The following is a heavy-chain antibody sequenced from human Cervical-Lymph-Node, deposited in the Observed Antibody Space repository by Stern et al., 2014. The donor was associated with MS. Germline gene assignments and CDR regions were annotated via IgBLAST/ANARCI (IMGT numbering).Heavy chain of an antibody. CDR2: IYHIGGT. CDR1: GGSISSSNR. CDR3: ATGPRIYGMGV. J-gene: IGHJ6*02. Sequence: QVQLQESGPGLVKPSGTLSLTCAVSGGSISSSNRRSWVRQPPGKGLEWIGEIYHIGGTNYNPSLKSRGTISVDKSKKQFPLKLRSGTAADTAVYYCATGPRIYGMGVWGQGTTVTVSS. V-gene: IGHV4-4*02.